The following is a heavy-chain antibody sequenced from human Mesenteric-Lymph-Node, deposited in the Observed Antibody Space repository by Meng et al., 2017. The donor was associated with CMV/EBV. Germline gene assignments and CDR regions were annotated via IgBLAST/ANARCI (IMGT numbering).Heavy chain of an antibody. D-gene: IGHD1-1*01. CDR3: ALYNWTGFDY. V-gene: IGHV4-34*01. CDR1: GSSISSGYY. Sequence: GSLRLSCSVSGSSISSGYYWSWIRQPPGKGLEWIGEINHSGSTNYNPSLKSRVTISVDTSKNQFSLKLSSVTAADTAVYYCALYNWTGFDYWGQGTLVTVSS. J-gene: IGHJ4*02. CDR2: INHSGST.